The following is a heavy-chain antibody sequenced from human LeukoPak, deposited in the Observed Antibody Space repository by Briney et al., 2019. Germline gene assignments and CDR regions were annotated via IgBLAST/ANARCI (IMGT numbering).Heavy chain of an antibody. V-gene: IGHV3-11*04. CDR3: AREYYDSSGYYYFDY. Sequence: GGSLRLSCAASGFTFSDYYMSWIRQAPGKGLEWVSYISSSGSTIYYADSVKGRFTISRENAKNSLYLQMNSLRAEDTAVYYCAREYYDSSGYYYFDYWGQGTLVTVSS. CDR2: ISSSGSTI. CDR1: GFTFSDYY. J-gene: IGHJ4*02. D-gene: IGHD3-22*01.